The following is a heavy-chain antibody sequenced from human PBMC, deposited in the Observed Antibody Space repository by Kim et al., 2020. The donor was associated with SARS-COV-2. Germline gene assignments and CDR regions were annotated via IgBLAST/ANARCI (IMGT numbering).Heavy chain of an antibody. J-gene: IGHJ6*02. V-gene: IGHV3-23*01. CDR3: AKDSSSWYGMDV. Sequence: YYAGSVRGRLTSSADSSKSTLYLQINSLRVDDTAVYYCAKDSSSWYGMDVWGQGTTVTVSS. D-gene: IGHD6-13*01.